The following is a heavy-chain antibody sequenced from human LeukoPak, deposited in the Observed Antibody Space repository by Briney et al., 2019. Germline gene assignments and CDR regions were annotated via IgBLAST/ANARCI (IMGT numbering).Heavy chain of an antibody. CDR2: IYTSGST. D-gene: IGHD2-2*01. V-gene: IGHV4-61*02. Sequence: PSQTLSLTCTVSGGSISSGSYYWSWIRQPAGKGLEWIGRIYTSGSTNHNPSLKSRVTISVDTSNNQLSLKLSPVTAADTALYYCARDSLLPSAMGYYYMDVWGKGTTVTVSS. CDR3: ARDSLLPSAMGYYYMDV. J-gene: IGHJ6*03. CDR1: GGSISSGSYY.